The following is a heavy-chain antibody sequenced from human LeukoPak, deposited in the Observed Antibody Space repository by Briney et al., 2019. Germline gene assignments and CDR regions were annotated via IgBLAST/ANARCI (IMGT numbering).Heavy chain of an antibody. Sequence: GGSLRLSCAASGFTFSSYWMSWVRQAPGKGLEWVANIKQDGSEKYYVDSVKGRFTISRDNAKNSLYLQMNSLRAEDTAVYYCARDRSGSYSETYGMDVWGQGTTVTVSS. CDR3: ARDRSGSYSETYGMDV. J-gene: IGHJ6*02. D-gene: IGHD1-26*01. CDR2: IKQDGSEK. V-gene: IGHV3-7*01. CDR1: GFTFSSYW.